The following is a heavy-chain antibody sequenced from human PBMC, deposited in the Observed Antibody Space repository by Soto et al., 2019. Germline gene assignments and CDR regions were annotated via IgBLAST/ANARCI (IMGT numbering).Heavy chain of an antibody. CDR3: ARPKHPGRVFAFDF. V-gene: IGHV5-51*01. CDR1: VYSFTSYL. Sequence: XESLKIYSEGSVYSFTSYLIVWVRQMPGKGLEWMGIIYPGDSDTRYSPSFQGQVTISADKSISTDYLQWRSLKASDTAMYYCARPKHPGRVFAFDFWGQGTMVTVSS. J-gene: IGHJ3*01. CDR2: IYPGDSDT.